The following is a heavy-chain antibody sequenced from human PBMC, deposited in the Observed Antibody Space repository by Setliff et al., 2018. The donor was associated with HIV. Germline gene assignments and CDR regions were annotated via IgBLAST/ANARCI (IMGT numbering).Heavy chain of an antibody. J-gene: IGHJ3*02. V-gene: IGHV4-38-2*01. CDR2: IYYSGST. D-gene: IGHD3-22*01. CDR1: GFTFSGYA. Sequence: GSLSLSCAASGFTFSGYAMSWVRQAPGKGLEWIGSIYYSGSTYYNPSLKSRVTISLDASKNRVSLNLTSVTAADTAVYYCARAPGTSMIVLVTHVAFDIWGQGTMVTVSS. CDR3: ARAPGTSMIVLVTHVAFDI.